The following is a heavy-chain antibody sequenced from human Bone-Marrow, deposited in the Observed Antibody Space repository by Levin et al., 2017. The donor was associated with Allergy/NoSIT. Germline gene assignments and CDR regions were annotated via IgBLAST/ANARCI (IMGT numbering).Heavy chain of an antibody. CDR1: GYSFSNYW. V-gene: IGHV5-51*01. D-gene: IGHD5-18*01. Sequence: ASVKVSCKASGYSFSNYWIGWVRQKPGKGLEWMGIIFPSDSDTRYSPSFQGQVTISADKSTSTAHLQWSSLKASDTAMYYCARQGQGYSYAGYWGQGTLVTVSS. CDR3: ARQGQGYSYAGY. CDR2: IFPSDSDT. J-gene: IGHJ4*02.